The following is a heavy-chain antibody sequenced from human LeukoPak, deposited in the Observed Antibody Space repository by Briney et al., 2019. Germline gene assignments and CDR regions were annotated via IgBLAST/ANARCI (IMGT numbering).Heavy chain of an antibody. D-gene: IGHD5-24*01. CDR1: GLIFRSYW. V-gene: IGHV3-7*01. Sequence: GGSLRLSCAVSGLIFRSYWMSWVRQAPGKGLEWVANINQDGSEKYFVGSVKGRFTISRDNAKNTLHLQMNTLRAEDTAVYYCARERDGRFFDYWGQGTLVTVSS. CDR2: INQDGSEK. CDR3: ARERDGRFFDY. J-gene: IGHJ4*02.